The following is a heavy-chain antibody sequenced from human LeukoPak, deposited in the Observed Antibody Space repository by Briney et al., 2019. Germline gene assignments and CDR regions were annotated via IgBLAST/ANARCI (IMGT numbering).Heavy chain of an antibody. D-gene: IGHD6-19*01. J-gene: IGHJ4*02. CDR1: GVTFSSYG. V-gene: IGHV3-30*02. CDR2: IRYDGSNE. CDR3: AKDPRQWLAQYYIDC. Sequence: GGSLRLSCAASGVTFSSYGMHWVRQAPGKGLEWGSFIRYDGSNEYYTDSVKGRFTISRDNSKNTLYLQMNSLRAEDTAVYYCAKDPRQWLAQYYIDCWGQGTLVTVSS.